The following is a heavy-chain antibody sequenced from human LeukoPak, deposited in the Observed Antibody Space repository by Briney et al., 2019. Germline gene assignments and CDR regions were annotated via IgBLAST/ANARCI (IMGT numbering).Heavy chain of an antibody. D-gene: IGHD5-18*01. J-gene: IGHJ4*02. Sequence: GGSLRLSCAASGFTFSSYWMHWVRQAPGKGLVWVSRINSDGSSTSYADSVKGRFTISRDNAKNTLYLQMNSLRAEDTAVYYCASGYSYGYVGYWGQGTLVTVSS. CDR3: ASGYSYGYVGY. V-gene: IGHV3-74*01. CDR1: GFTFSSYW. CDR2: INSDGSST.